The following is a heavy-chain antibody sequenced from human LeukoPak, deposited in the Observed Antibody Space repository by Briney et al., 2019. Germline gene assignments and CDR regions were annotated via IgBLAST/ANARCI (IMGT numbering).Heavy chain of an antibody. V-gene: IGHV1-46*01. CDR2: INPSGGVT. J-gene: IGHJ4*02. CDR1: GYTFTNSY. Sequence: ASVKVSCKTSGYTFTNSYIHWVRQAPGQGLEWMGIINPSGGVTSYTQRFQGRATMTSDTSTSTVYMELSSLRSEDTGVYYCARAVVTASSYYLDYWGQGTLVTVSS. CDR3: ARAVVTASSYYLDY. D-gene: IGHD2-21*02.